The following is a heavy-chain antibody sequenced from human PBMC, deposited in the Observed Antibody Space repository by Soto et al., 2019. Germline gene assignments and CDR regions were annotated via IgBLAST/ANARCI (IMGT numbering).Heavy chain of an antibody. D-gene: IGHD3-9*01. CDR2: LYSDESNQ. J-gene: IGHJ4*02. CDR1: GFTLSNHG. V-gene: IGHV3-33*01. CDR3: ARHSSNVFTGYLDC. Sequence: QVQLVESGGGVVQPGRSLRLSCTASGFTLSNHGMHWVRQAPGKGLEWVTILYSDESNQYYADSVKGRFTISRETSKNTLYLQMNSLRAEDTAVYYCARHSSNVFTGYLDCWGQGTLVTVSS.